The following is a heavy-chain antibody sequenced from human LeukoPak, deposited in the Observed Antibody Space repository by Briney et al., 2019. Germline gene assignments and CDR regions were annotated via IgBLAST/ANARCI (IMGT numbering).Heavy chain of an antibody. V-gene: IGHV3-66*01. CDR1: GFTVSSNY. CDR2: IYSGGRT. CDR3: ASIQYSSSWWG. Sequence: GGSLRLSCAASGFTVSSNYMSWVRQAPGKGLEWVSVIYSGGRTYYADSVKGRFTISRDNSKNTLYLQMNSLRAEDTAVYYCASIQYSSSWWGWGQGTLVTVSS. D-gene: IGHD6-13*01. J-gene: IGHJ4*02.